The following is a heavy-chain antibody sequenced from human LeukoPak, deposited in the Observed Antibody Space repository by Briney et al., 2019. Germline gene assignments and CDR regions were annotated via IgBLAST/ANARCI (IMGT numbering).Heavy chain of an antibody. CDR1: GGSIRSGDYY. Sequence: SETLSLTCTVSGGSIRSGDYYWSWIRQSPEEGLEWNGYIYYSGSAYYNPSLKSRLTISVDTSKNQFSLQLTSVTAADTAVYYCARYKCTSATCGFDPWGQGTLVTVSS. CDR3: ARYKCTSATCGFDP. D-gene: IGHD2-8*02. CDR2: IYYSGSA. V-gene: IGHV4-30-4*08. J-gene: IGHJ5*02.